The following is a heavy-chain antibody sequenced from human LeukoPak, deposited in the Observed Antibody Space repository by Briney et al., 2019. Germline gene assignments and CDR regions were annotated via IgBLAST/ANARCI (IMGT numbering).Heavy chain of an antibody. J-gene: IGHJ4*02. CDR2: IIPIFGTA. CDR3: ARAPRDYDILTAYFYYFDY. D-gene: IGHD3-9*01. V-gene: IGHV1-69*05. CDR1: GGTFSSYA. Sequence: ASVKVSCKASGGTFSSYAISWVRQAPGQGLEWMGGIIPIFGTANYAQKFQGRVTITTDESTSTAYMELSSLRSEDTAVYYCARAPRDYDILTAYFYYFDYWGQGTLVTVSS.